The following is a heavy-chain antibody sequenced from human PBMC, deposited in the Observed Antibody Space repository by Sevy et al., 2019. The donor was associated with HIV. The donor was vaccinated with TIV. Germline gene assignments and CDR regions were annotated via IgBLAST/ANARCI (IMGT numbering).Heavy chain of an antibody. CDR3: VREGVGGYSYSLDC. Sequence: GGSLRLSCAASGFTFSSYWMSWVRQAPGKGLEWVATMKEDGSESNYVDSVKGRFTISRDNAKNSLYLQMNSLRAEDTAVYYCVREGVGGYSYSLDCWCQGTLVTVSS. CDR2: MKEDGSES. CDR1: GFTFSSYW. J-gene: IGHJ4*02. D-gene: IGHD5-18*01. V-gene: IGHV3-7*01.